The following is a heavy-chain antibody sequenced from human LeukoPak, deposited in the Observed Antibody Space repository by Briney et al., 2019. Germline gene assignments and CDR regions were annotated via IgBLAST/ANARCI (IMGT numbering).Heavy chain of an antibody. CDR1: GGSISSYY. CDR2: IYYSGST. CDR3: ARVDYYESRKMYYFDY. D-gene: IGHD3-22*01. J-gene: IGHJ4*02. Sequence: SETLSLTCTVSGGSISSYYWSWIRQPPGKGLEWIGYIYYSGSTNYNPSLKSRVTISVDTSKNQLFLKLSSVIAADTAVYYCARVDYYESRKMYYFDYWGQGTLVTVSS. V-gene: IGHV4-59*12.